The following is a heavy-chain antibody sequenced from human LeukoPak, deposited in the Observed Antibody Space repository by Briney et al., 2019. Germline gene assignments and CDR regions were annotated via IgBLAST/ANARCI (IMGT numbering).Heavy chain of an antibody. D-gene: IGHD3-9*01. CDR2: ISSSGSNI. CDR1: RFTSSSSE. J-gene: IGHJ4*02. CDR3: ASDALRDSAWLPRGVDY. V-gene: IGHV3-48*03. Sequence: PGGSLRLSCAASRFTSSSSEMKWVRQAPGKGLEWVSYISSSGSNIYYADSVKGRFTISRDNAKNSLYLQMNSLRADDTVVYECASDALRDSAWLPRGVDYWGQGTLVTVSS.